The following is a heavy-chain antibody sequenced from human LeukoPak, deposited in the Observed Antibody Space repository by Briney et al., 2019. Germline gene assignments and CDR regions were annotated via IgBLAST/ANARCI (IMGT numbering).Heavy chain of an antibody. CDR1: GYSFTSYW. Sequence: GESLTISCKGSGYSFTSYWIGWVRQMPGKGLEWMGIIYPGDSDTRYSPSFQGQVTISADKSISTAYLQWSSLKASDTAMYYCARQSSSWYPSVDYWGQGTLVTVSS. J-gene: IGHJ4*02. CDR2: IYPGDSDT. V-gene: IGHV5-51*01. CDR3: ARQSSSWYPSVDY. D-gene: IGHD6-13*01.